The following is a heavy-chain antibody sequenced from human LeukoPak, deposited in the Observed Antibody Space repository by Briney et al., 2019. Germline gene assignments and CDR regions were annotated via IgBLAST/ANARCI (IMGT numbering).Heavy chain of an antibody. D-gene: IGHD5-24*01. CDR2: IYYSGST. V-gene: IGHV4-31*03. CDR1: GGSISSGGYY. J-gene: IGHJ4*02. Sequence: SQTLSLTCTVSGGSISSGGYYWSWIRQHPGKGLEWIGYIYYSGSTYYNPSLKSRVTISVDTSKNQFSLKLSSVTAADTAVYYCATAEVEMATIGGFDYWGQGTLVTVSS. CDR3: ATAEVEMATIGGFDY.